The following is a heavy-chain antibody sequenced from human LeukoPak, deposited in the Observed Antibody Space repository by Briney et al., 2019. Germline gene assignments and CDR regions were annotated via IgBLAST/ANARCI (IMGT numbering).Heavy chain of an antibody. CDR2: IYTSGST. V-gene: IGHV4-61*02. CDR1: GGSISRGSYY. CDR3: ARDRRAVAGRGYFDY. J-gene: IGHJ4*02. Sequence: PSQTLSLTCTVSGGSISRGSYYWSWIRQPAGKGLEWIGRIYTSGSTNYNPSLKSRVTISVDTSKNQFSLKLSSVTAADTAVYYCARDRRAVAGRGYFDYWGQGTLVTVSS. D-gene: IGHD6-19*01.